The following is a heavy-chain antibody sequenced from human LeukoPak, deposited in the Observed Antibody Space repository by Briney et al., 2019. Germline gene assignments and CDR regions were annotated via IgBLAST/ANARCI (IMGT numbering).Heavy chain of an antibody. CDR1: GFTVSSSH. CDR2: IQSGGTT. Sequence: GALRLSCAASGFTVSSSHMSWVRQAPGKGLEWVSVIQSGGTTYYAVSVQGRFTISRDTSKNTMYLQMNSLRVEDTAVYYCARPYSSGWYYSDSWGQGTLVTVSS. J-gene: IGHJ4*02. CDR3: ARPYSSGWYYSDS. V-gene: IGHV3-53*01. D-gene: IGHD6-19*01.